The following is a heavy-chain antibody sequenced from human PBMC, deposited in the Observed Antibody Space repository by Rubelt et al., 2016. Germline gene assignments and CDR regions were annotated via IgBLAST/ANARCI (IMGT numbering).Heavy chain of an antibody. CDR3: ARDRDFYYYGVDV. D-gene: IGHD3-10*01. CDR2: ISTYDTNI. J-gene: IGHJ6*02. Sequence: QVQVVQSGAEVKKPGASVKVSCKASGYTFTSHGFNWVRQAPGQGLEWMGWISTYDTNINYAQKFQGRLTMTTDTATRSVYMGLRNLTSDDTAGYYGARDRDFYYYGVDVWGQGTAVTVSS. CDR1: GYTFTSHG. V-gene: IGHV1-18*01.